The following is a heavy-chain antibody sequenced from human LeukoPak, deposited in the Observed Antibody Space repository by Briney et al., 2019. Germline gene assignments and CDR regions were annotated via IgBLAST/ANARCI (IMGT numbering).Heavy chain of an antibody. CDR3: ARRNQAEDY. CDR1: GFTFSSYW. D-gene: IGHD1-14*01. J-gene: IGHJ4*02. Sequence: GGSLRLSCAASGFTFSSYWMRWVRQVPGKGLVWVARINPGGSSITYADSVKGRFTISRDNAKNTLYLQMDSLRAEDTGVYYCARRNQAEDYWGQETLVTVPS. V-gene: IGHV3-74*01. CDR2: INPGGSSI.